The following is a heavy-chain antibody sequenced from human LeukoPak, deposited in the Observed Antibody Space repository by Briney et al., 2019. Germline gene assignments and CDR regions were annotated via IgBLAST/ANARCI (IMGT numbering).Heavy chain of an antibody. CDR1: GGSFSGYY. D-gene: IGHD3-3*01. Sequence: SETLSLTCAVYGGSFSGYYWSWIRQPPGKGLEWIGEINHSGSTNYNPSLKSRVTISVDTSKNQFSLKLSSVTAADTAVYYCAKLDNYDLMIAYWGQGTLVTVSS. V-gene: IGHV4-34*01. CDR2: INHSGST. J-gene: IGHJ4*02. CDR3: AKLDNYDLMIAY.